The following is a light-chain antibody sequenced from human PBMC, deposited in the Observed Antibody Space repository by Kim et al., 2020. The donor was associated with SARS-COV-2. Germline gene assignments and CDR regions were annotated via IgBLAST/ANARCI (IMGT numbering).Light chain of an antibody. CDR1: QGIRNE. V-gene: IGKV1-6*01. CDR3: LHDYNYVWT. J-gene: IGKJ1*01. Sequence: ASVGDRVNITCRASQGIRNELGWYQQKAGKAPKLLIYAASSLQSGVPSRFSGSGSGTDFTLTINSLQPEDFATYYCLHDYNYVWTFGQGTKVDIK. CDR2: AAS.